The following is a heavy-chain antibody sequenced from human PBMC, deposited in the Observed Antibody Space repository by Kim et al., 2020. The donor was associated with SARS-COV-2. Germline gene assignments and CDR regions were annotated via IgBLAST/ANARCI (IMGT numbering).Heavy chain of an antibody. J-gene: IGHJ6*02. CDR3: ARVSSGYYFPYYYYYGMDV. V-gene: IGHV3-48*03. D-gene: IGHD3-22*01. Sequence: GRFTISRDNAKNSLYLQMNSLRAEDTAVYYWARVSSGYYFPYYYYYGMDVWGQGTTVTVSS.